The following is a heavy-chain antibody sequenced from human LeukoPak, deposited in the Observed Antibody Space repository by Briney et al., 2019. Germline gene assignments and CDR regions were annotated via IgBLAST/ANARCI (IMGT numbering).Heavy chain of an antibody. Sequence: ASVKVSCKASGYTSTNYGISWVRQAPGQGLEWMGWISINRGNTNYAQKLQGRVTMTTDTSTSTAYMELRSLRSDDTALYYCASDSDSSGYSTSFTWGQGTLVTVSS. D-gene: IGHD3-22*01. CDR1: GYTSTNYG. V-gene: IGHV1-18*01. CDR2: ISINRGNT. CDR3: ASDSDSSGYSTSFT. J-gene: IGHJ5*02.